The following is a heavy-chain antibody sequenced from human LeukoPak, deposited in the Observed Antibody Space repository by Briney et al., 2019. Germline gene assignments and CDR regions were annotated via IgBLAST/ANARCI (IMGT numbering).Heavy chain of an antibody. CDR3: ARIWPDL. V-gene: IGHV4-34*01. D-gene: IGHD3-10*01. Sequence: SETLSLTCAVYGESFSGYFWSWIRQPPGKGLEWIGEINHSGYTNYNPSLKSRVTISVDTSEKQFSLRLNSVTAADTAVYYCARIWPDLWGRGTLVTVSS. CDR1: GESFSGYF. CDR2: INHSGYT. J-gene: IGHJ2*01.